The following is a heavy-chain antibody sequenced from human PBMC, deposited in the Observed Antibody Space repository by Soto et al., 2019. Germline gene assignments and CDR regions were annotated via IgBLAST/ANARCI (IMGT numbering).Heavy chain of an antibody. Sequence: SETLSLTCTVSGGSISSYYWSWIRQPPGKGLEWIGYIYYSGSTNYNPSLKSRVTISVDTSKNQFSLKLSSVTAADTAVYYCASYDYDILRLDYWGQGTLVTVSS. CDR1: GGSISSYY. V-gene: IGHV4-59*08. CDR3: ASYDYDILRLDY. CDR2: IYYSGST. J-gene: IGHJ4*02. D-gene: IGHD3-9*01.